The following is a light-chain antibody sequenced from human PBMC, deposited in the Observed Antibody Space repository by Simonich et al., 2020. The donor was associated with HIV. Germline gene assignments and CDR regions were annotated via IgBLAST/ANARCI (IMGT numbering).Light chain of an antibody. CDR1: QGISSW. CDR3: QQYNSYSPT. J-gene: IGKJ1*01. V-gene: IGKV1D-16*01. CDR2: AAS. Sequence: DIQMTQSPSSVSASVGDRVTITCRASQGISSWFAWYQQKPGKAPKLLISAASTLQSGVPARFSGSGSGTDFTLTINSLQPEDFATYYCQQYNSYSPTFGQGTKVEIK.